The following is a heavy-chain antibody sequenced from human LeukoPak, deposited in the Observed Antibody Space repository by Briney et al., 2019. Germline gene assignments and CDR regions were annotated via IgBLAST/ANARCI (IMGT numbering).Heavy chain of an antibody. J-gene: IGHJ1*01. CDR1: GLTFSTYW. CDR2: IKSDGGT. V-gene: IGHV3-74*01. CDR3: ARAPSEIGGYYPEYFRH. D-gene: IGHD3-22*01. Sequence: GGSLRLSCAASGLTFSTYWMHWVRQAPGKGLLWVSRIKSDGGTNYAVSVKGRFTISRDNAKKTVSLQMNSLRPEDTGVYYCARAPSEIGGYYPEYFRHWGQGTLFTVSS.